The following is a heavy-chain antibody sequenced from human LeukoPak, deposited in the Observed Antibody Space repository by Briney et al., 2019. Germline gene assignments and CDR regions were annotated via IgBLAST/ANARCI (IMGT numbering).Heavy chain of an antibody. CDR1: GGTFSSYA. CDR3: ASGPSGYCTNGLFYYFDY. V-gene: IGHV1-69*01. J-gene: IGHJ4*02. D-gene: IGHD2-8*01. Sequence: ASVKVSCKASGGTFSSYAISWVRQARGQGLEWMGGIIPIFGTANYAQKFQGRVTITADESTSTAYLELSSLRSEDTAVYYCASGPSGYCTNGLFYYFDYWGQGTLVTVSS. CDR2: IIPIFGTA.